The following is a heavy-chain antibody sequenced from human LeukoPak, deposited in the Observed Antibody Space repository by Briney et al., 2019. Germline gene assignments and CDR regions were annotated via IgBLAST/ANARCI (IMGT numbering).Heavy chain of an antibody. D-gene: IGHD6-25*01. CDR2: VYYGRSP. V-gene: IGHV4-39*02. CDR3: ARSSGTGTFSY. CDR1: GGSISSGPYY. Sequence: SETLSLTCTVSGGSISSGPYYWAWIRQPPGKGLEWIGSVYYGRSPHFNPSLESRATISVDTSKNHFSLKMSSVTAADTAVYYCARSSGTGTFSYWGQGTLVTVSS. J-gene: IGHJ4*02.